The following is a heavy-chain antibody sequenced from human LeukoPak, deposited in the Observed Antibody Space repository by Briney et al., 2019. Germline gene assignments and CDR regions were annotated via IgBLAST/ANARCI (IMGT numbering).Heavy chain of an antibody. CDR3: ARREGYCSSTSCYARAFDI. CDR1: GGSFSGYY. CDR2: INHSGST. J-gene: IGHJ3*02. Sequence: SETLSLTCAVYGGSFSGYYWSWIRQPPGKGLEWIGEINHSGSTNYNPSLKSRVTISVDTSKNQFSLKLSSVTAADTAVYYCARREGYCSSTSCYARAFDIWGQGTMVTVSS. D-gene: IGHD2-2*01. V-gene: IGHV4-34*01.